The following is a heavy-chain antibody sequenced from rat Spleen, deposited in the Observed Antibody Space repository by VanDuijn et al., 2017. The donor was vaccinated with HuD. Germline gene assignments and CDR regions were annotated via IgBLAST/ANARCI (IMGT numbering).Heavy chain of an antibody. CDR2: ISPSGGST. CDR3: ARHPQLGVFWYFDF. J-gene: IGHJ2*01. V-gene: IGHV5-25*01. Sequence: EVQLVESGGGLVQPGRSLKLSCAASGFTFSNYDMAWVRQAPTKGLEWVASISPSGGSTYYRDSVKGRFTISRDNAKSTLYLQMDGLRSEDTATYYCARHPQLGVFWYFDFWGQGVMVTVSS. CDR1: GFTFSNYD. D-gene: IGHD1-7*01.